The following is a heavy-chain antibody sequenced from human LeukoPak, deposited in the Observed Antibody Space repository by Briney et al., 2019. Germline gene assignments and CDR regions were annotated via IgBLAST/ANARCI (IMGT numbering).Heavy chain of an antibody. D-gene: IGHD3-22*01. CDR2: IYYSGST. Sequence: SETLSLTCTVSGGSISSSSYYWGWIRQPPGKGLEWIGNIYYSGSTYYNPSLKSRVTISVDTSKNQFSLKLSSVTAADTAVYYCARQMGYYYDSSGYYDYWGQGTLVTVSS. J-gene: IGHJ4*02. V-gene: IGHV4-39*01. CDR3: ARQMGYYYDSSGYYDY. CDR1: GGSISSSSYY.